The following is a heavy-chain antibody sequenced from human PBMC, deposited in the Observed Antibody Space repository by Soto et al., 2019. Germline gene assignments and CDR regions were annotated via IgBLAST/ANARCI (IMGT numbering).Heavy chain of an antibody. V-gene: IGHV1-3*01. CDR1: GYTFITYA. CDR2: INAGNGST. D-gene: IGHD6-6*01. CDR3: ARSIAARLYYFYGMDV. J-gene: IGHJ6*02. Sequence: ASVKVSCKASGYTFITYAIYWVRQAPGQRLEWMGWINAGNGSTKYSQKFQGRVTITRDTSARTAYMELRSLQSEDTAVYYCARSIAARLYYFYGMDVWGQGTTVTVSS.